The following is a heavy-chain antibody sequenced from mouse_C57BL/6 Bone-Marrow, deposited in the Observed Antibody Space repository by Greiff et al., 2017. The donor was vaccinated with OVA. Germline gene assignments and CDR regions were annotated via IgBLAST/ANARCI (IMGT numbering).Heavy chain of an antibody. J-gene: IGHJ1*03. D-gene: IGHD1-1*01. Sequence: QVQLQQPGAELVKPGASVKMSCKASGYTFTSYWITWVKQRPGQGLEWIGDIYPGSGSTNYNEKFKSKATLTVDTSSSTAYMQLSSLTSEDSAVYYCARVRYYGSSSHWYFDVWGTGTTVTVSS. CDR1: GYTFTSYW. CDR3: ARVRYYGSSSHWYFDV. CDR2: IYPGSGST. V-gene: IGHV1-55*01.